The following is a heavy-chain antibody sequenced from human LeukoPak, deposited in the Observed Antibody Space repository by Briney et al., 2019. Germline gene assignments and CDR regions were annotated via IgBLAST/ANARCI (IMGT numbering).Heavy chain of an antibody. CDR3: AKDDAWLQYGN. Sequence: GGSLRLSCAASGFTFSSYAMSWVRQAPGRGLEWVSAISGSGVSTYYADSVKGRFTISRDIFKNTLYLQMNSLRAEDTAVYYCAKDDAWLQYGNWGRGTLVTVSS. CDR2: ISGSGVST. CDR1: GFTFSSYA. J-gene: IGHJ4*02. V-gene: IGHV3-23*01. D-gene: IGHD5-24*01.